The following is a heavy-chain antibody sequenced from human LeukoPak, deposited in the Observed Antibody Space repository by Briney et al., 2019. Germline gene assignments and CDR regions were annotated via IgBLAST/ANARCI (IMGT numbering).Heavy chain of an antibody. Sequence: EASVKVSCKASGYTFTSYGISWVRQAPGKGLEWMGGFDPEDGETIYAQKFQGRVTMTEDTSTDTAYMELSSLRSEDTAVYYCATVFREPRVTVYYFDYWGQGTLVTVSS. D-gene: IGHD1-26*01. CDR3: ATVFREPRVTVYYFDY. CDR2: FDPEDGET. CDR1: GYTFTSYG. V-gene: IGHV1-24*01. J-gene: IGHJ4*02.